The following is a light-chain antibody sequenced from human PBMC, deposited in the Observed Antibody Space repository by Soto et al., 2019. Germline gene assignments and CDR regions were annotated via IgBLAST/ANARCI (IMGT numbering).Light chain of an antibody. CDR2: GAS. Sequence: EIVLTQSPGTLSLSPGERATLSCRASQSVSSTSLAGYQQKPGQAPRLLIYGASSRATGIPDRFSGSGSATDFTLTISRLEPEDVAVYYCQHYGSSRTFGQGTKVEIK. CDR1: QSVSSTS. CDR3: QHYGSSRT. J-gene: IGKJ1*01. V-gene: IGKV3-20*01.